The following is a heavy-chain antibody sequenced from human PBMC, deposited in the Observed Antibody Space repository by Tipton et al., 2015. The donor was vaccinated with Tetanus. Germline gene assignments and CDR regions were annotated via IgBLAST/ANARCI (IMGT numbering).Heavy chain of an antibody. D-gene: IGHD1-26*01. J-gene: IGHJ4*02. CDR1: GYTFTSYY. CDR3: ARDLTRYSGSYLDAFDI. V-gene: IGHV1-46*01. Sequence: QSGAEVKKPGASVKVSCKASGYTFTSYYMHWVRQAPGQGLEWMGIINPSGGSTSYAQKFQGRVTMTRDTSTSTVYMELSSLRSEDTAVYYCARDLTRYSGSYLDAFDIWGQGTLVTVSS. CDR2: INPSGGST.